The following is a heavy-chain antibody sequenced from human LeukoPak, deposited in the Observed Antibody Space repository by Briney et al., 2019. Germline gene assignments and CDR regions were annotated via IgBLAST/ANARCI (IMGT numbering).Heavy chain of an antibody. Sequence: GGSLRLSCAASGFTFSSYAMSWVRQAPGKGLEWVSAISGSGGSTYCADSVKGRFTISRDNSKNTLYLQMNSLRAEDTAVYYCAKVPDSSGYSSSWRYYWGQGTLVTVSS. D-gene: IGHD6-13*01. CDR1: GFTFSSYA. J-gene: IGHJ4*02. CDR3: AKVPDSSGYSSSWRYY. CDR2: ISGSGGST. V-gene: IGHV3-23*01.